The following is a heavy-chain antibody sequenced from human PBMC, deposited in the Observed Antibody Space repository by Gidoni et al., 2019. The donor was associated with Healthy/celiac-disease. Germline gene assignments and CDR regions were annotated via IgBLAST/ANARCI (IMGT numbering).Heavy chain of an antibody. Sequence: QVQLVESGGGVVQPGGSLRLSCAASGFTFSSYGMHWVRQAPGKGLEWVAFIRYDGSNKYYADSVKGRFTISRDNSKNTLYLQMNSLRAEDTAVYYCAKEAYGDYVDAFDIWGQGTMVTVSS. CDR3: AKEAYGDYVDAFDI. J-gene: IGHJ3*02. CDR1: GFTFSSYG. D-gene: IGHD4-17*01. V-gene: IGHV3-30*02. CDR2: IRYDGSNK.